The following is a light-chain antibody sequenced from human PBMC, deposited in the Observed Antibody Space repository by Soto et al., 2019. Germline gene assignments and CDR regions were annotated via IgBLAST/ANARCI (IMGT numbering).Light chain of an antibody. CDR1: QSISSW. J-gene: IGKJ3*01. CDR2: KAS. V-gene: IGKV1-5*03. Sequence: DIQMTQSPSTLSASVGDRVTITCRASQSISSWLAWYQQKPGKAPKLLIYKASSLESGVPSRVSGSGSGTEFTLTISSLEPDDFATYYCQQYNSYPFTFGPGTKVHIK. CDR3: QQYNSYPFT.